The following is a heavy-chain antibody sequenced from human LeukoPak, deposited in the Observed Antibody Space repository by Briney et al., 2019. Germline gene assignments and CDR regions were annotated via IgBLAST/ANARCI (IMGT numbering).Heavy chain of an antibody. D-gene: IGHD1-7*01. J-gene: IGHJ4*02. CDR1: GGSISSNY. CDR2: IYYSGST. V-gene: IGHV4-59*08. Sequence: SETLSLTCTVSGGSISSNYWSWIRQPPGKGLEWIGYIYYSGSTNYNPSLKSRVTISVDTSKNQFSLKLSSVTAADTAVYYCARQQYNWNYADFDYWGQGTLVTVSS. CDR3: ARQQYNWNYADFDY.